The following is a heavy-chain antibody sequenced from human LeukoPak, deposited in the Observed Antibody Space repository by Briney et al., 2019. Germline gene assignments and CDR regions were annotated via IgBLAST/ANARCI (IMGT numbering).Heavy chain of an antibody. CDR3: ARGTRYYDSRINWFDP. D-gene: IGHD3-3*01. Sequence: GGSLRLSCAASGFTFSSYSMNWVRQAPGKGLEWVSSISSSSSYIYYADSVEGRFTISRDNAKNSLYLQMNSLRAEDTAVYYCARGTRYYDSRINWFDPWGQGTLVTVSS. CDR2: ISSSSSYI. CDR1: GFTFSSYS. J-gene: IGHJ5*02. V-gene: IGHV3-21*01.